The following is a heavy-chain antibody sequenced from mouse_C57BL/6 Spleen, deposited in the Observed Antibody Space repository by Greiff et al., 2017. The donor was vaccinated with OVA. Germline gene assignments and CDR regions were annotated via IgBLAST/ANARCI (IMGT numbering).Heavy chain of an antibody. CDR1: GYTFTSYW. D-gene: IGHD2-1*01. Sequence: QVQLQQPGAELVRPGSSVKLSCKASGYTFTSYWMHWVKQRPIQGLEWIGNIDPSDSETNYNQKFKDKATLTVDKSSSTAYMQLSSLTSEASAVYYCARQIYYGNYYAMDYWGQGTSVTVSS. V-gene: IGHV1-52*01. CDR3: ARQIYYGNYYAMDY. J-gene: IGHJ4*01. CDR2: IDPSDSET.